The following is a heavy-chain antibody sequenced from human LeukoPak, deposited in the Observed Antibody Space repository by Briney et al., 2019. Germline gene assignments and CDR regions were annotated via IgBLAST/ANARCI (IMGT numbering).Heavy chain of an antibody. Sequence: GGSLRLSCAASGFAFADYAIDSGRHGPGEGLEWVSGISSNSGTTVYAHSVKGRFTISRDNAKNSLYLQMNSLRAEDMALYYCAIGLAVAGPGWDAFDICGQGTMVTVSS. J-gene: IGHJ3*02. V-gene: IGHV3-9*03. CDR2: ISSNSGTT. D-gene: IGHD6-19*01. CDR3: AIGLAVAGPGWDAFDI. CDR1: GFAFADYA.